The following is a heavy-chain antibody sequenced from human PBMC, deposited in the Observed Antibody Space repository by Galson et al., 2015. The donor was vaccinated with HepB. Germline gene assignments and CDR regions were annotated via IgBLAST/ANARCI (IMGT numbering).Heavy chain of an antibody. Sequence: SLRLSCAASGFTFDDYAMHWVRQAPGKGLEWVGHIKSKTDGGTTDYAAPVKGRFTISRDDSKDTLYLQMNSLKTEDTAVYFCATDSAWYPYWGQGTLVTVSS. CDR3: ATDSAWYPY. CDR1: GFTFDDYA. D-gene: IGHD6-19*01. V-gene: IGHV3-15*01. CDR2: IKSKTDGGTT. J-gene: IGHJ4*02.